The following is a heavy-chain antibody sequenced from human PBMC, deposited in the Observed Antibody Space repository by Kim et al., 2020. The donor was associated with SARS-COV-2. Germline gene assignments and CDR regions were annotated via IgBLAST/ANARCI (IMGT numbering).Heavy chain of an antibody. Sequence: GGSLRLSCAASGFTFSNAWMSWVRQAPGKGLEWVGRIKSKTDGGTTDYAAPVKGRFTISRDDSKNTLYLQMNSLKTEDTAVYYCTTVGTARPNYYYYYGMDVWGQGTTVTVSS. CDR2: IKSKTDGGTT. CDR3: TTVGTARPNYYYYYGMDV. CDR1: GFTFSNAW. D-gene: IGHD5-18*01. J-gene: IGHJ6*02. V-gene: IGHV3-15*01.